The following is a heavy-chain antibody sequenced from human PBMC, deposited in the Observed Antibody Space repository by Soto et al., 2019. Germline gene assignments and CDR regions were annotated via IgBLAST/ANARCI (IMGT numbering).Heavy chain of an antibody. CDR2: ISWNSGSI. J-gene: IGHJ4*02. Sequence: DVQLVESGGGLVQPGRSLRLSCAASGFTFDDYAMHWVRQAPGKGLEWVSGISWNSGSIGYADPVKGRFNISRDNAKNSLYLQMNSLRAEDTALYYCAKEYYSSTAYYFDYWGQGTLVTVSS. CDR1: GFTFDDYA. CDR3: AKEYYSSTAYYFDY. V-gene: IGHV3-9*01. D-gene: IGHD2-2*01.